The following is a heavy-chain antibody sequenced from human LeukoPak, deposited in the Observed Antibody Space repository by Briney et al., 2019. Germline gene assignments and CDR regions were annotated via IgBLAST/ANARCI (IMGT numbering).Heavy chain of an antibody. CDR3: ARGRIAAAITFDY. Sequence: GGSLRLSCAASGFTFSSYSMNWVRQAPGKGLEWVSSISSSSSYIYYADSVKGRFTISRGNAKNSLYLQMNSLRAEDTAVYYCARGRIAAAITFDYWGQGTLVTVSS. CDR2: ISSSSSYI. CDR1: GFTFSSYS. D-gene: IGHD6-13*01. V-gene: IGHV3-21*01. J-gene: IGHJ4*02.